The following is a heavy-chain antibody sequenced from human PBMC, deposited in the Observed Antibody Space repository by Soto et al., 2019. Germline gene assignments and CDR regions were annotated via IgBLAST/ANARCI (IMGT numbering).Heavy chain of an antibody. D-gene: IGHD3-16*01. CDR1: GYSLTIYP. Sequence: ALVKVYWKXFGYSLTIYPIDWVRQATGKGLEWMGWINPGSAKTKYSQNFQGRVAITGDTSASTAYVELNSLRSDDTAVYYCARQTAYNHYDLTDAFDICAQGTMVTVSS. J-gene: IGHJ3*02. CDR2: INPGSAKT. CDR3: ARQTAYNHYDLTDAFDI. V-gene: IGHV1-3*01.